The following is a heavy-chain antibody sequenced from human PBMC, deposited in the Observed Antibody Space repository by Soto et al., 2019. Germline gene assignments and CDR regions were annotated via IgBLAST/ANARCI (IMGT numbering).Heavy chain of an antibody. CDR1: GFSLTTRGGG. V-gene: IGHV2-5*02. D-gene: IGHD3-10*01. J-gene: IGHJ4*02. Sequence: QITLKESGPKLVKPTQTLTLTCPFSGFSLTTRGGGVGWIRQPPGKALEWLALIYWDDGEGYSPSLKSRLTITKHTSKNQVALTMTYMDPVDTATYYCAHRPRGFSYYFDYWGQGT. CDR3: AHRPRGFSYYFDY. CDR2: IYWDDGE.